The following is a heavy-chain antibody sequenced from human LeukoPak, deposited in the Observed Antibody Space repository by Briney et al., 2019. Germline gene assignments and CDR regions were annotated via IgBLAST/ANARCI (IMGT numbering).Heavy chain of an antibody. V-gene: IGHV3-11*04. Sequence: GGSLRLSCAASGFTFGDYYMSWIRQAPGKGLEWVSYISSSGSTIYYADSVKGRFTISRDNAKNSLYLQMNSLRAEDTAVYYCARDLTTLYYYYYYYMDVWGKGTTVTVSS. CDR3: ARDLTTLYYYYYYYMDV. CDR2: ISSSGSTI. CDR1: GFTFGDYY. D-gene: IGHD1-1*01. J-gene: IGHJ6*03.